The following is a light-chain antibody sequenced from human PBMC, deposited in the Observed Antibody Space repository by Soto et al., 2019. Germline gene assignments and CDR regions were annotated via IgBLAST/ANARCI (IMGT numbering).Light chain of an antibody. CDR2: GAS. V-gene: IGKV3-20*01. CDR1: QSVSSSY. CDR3: HQYVSSPTYT. Sequence: EIVLTQSPGTLSLSPGERATLSCRASQSVSSSYLAWYPQKPGQAPRLLIYGASSRATGIPDRFSGSGTGTDVNLTISTLEPENFVEYYGHQYVSSPTYTFGQGTKLEIK. J-gene: IGKJ2*01.